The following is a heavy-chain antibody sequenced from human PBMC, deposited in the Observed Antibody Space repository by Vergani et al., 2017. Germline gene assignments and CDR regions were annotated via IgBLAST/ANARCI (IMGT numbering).Heavy chain of an antibody. J-gene: IGHJ6*03. CDR2: IYYSGST. CDR3: ARGNYDFWSGYYNHYYYYYMDV. CDR1: GGSISSYY. D-gene: IGHD3-3*01. V-gene: IGHV4-59*01. Sequence: QVQLQESGPGLVKPSETLSLTCTVSGGSISSYYWSWIRQPPGKGLEWIGYIYYSGSTNYNPSLKSRVTLSVDTSKNQFSLKLSSVTAADTAVYYCARGNYDFWSGYYNHYYYYYMDVWGKGTTVTVSS.